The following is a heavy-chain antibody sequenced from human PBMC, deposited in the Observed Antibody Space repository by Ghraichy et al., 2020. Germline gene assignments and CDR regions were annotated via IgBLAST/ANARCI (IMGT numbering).Heavy chain of an antibody. J-gene: IGHJ4*02. CDR1: GGTFSSYA. V-gene: IGHV1-69*13. Sequence: SVKVSCKASGGTFSSYAISWVRQAPGQGLEWMGGIIPIFGTANYAQKFQGRVTITADESTSTAYMELSSLRSEDTAVYYCARVKYYDSSGYYYDNQSLDYWGQGTLVTVSS. CDR3: ARVKYYDSSGYYYDNQSLDY. CDR2: IIPIFGTA. D-gene: IGHD3-22*01.